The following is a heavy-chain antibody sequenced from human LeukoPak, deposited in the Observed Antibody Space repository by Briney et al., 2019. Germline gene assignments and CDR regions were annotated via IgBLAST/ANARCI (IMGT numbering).Heavy chain of an antibody. J-gene: IGHJ4*02. D-gene: IGHD6-13*01. CDR1: GGSISSYY. Sequence: SETLSLTCTVSGGSISSYYWSWIRQPAGKGLEWIGRIYTSGSTNYNPSLKSRVTMSVDTSKNQFSLKLSSATAADTAVYYCAKDGPYSSSWKDLDYWGQGTLVTVSS. V-gene: IGHV4-4*07. CDR3: AKDGPYSSSWKDLDY. CDR2: IYTSGST.